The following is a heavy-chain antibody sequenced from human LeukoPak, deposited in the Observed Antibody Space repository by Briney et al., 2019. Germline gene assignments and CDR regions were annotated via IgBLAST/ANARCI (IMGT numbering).Heavy chain of an antibody. CDR2: INHSGST. V-gene: IGHV4-34*01. Sequence: SETLSLTCAVYGGSFSGYYWSWIRQPPGKGLEWIGEINHSGSTNYNPSLKSRVTISVDTSKNQFSLKLSSVTAADTAVYYCARDGRYYDSSGSAAFDIWGQGTMVTVSS. J-gene: IGHJ3*02. D-gene: IGHD3-22*01. CDR1: GGSFSGYY. CDR3: ARDGRYYDSSGSAAFDI.